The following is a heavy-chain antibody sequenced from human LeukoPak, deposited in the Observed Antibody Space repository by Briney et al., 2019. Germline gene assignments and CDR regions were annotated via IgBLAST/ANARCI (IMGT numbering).Heavy chain of an antibody. D-gene: IGHD1-26*01. V-gene: IGHV3-21*01. CDR1: GFTFSRHS. Sequence: GGSLTLSCAASGFTFSRHSMNWVRQAPGKGLEWVSFISGDSDNIYDIDSVKGRFTVSRDKARNSLYLQMNSLRAEDTALYYCARDYMGFDYWGRGTLVTVSS. J-gene: IGHJ4*02. CDR2: ISGDSDNI. CDR3: ARDYMGFDY.